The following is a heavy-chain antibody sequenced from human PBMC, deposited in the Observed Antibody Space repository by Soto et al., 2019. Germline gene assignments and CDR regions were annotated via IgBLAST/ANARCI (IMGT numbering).Heavy chain of an antibody. D-gene: IGHD2-15*01. J-gene: IGHJ5*02. CDR1: GGSISSYY. Sequence: QVQLQESGPGLVKPSETLSLTCTVSGGSISSYYWSWIRQPPGKGLEWIGYIYYSGSTNYNPSLKSLVTISVDTSKNQFSLKLSAVTAADTAVYYCARQGGCSGGSCYSGAWFDPWGQGTLVTVSS. V-gene: IGHV4-59*08. CDR2: IYYSGST. CDR3: ARQGGCSGGSCYSGAWFDP.